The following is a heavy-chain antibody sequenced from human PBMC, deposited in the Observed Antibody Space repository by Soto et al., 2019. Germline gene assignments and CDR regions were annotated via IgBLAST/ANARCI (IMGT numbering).Heavy chain of an antibody. CDR3: AKDKTAVSLFDY. V-gene: IGHV3-23*01. CDR2: ISGRGVDT. D-gene: IGHD1-1*01. J-gene: IGHJ4*02. Sequence: VGSLRLSCASSVFSFSSLAMSCVRHAPGKGLEWVSSISGRGVDTLYADSVKGRFTISRDNSRNTLYLQVNSLRAEDTAVYYCAKDKTAVSLFDYWGQGTLVTVSS. CDR1: VFSFSSLA.